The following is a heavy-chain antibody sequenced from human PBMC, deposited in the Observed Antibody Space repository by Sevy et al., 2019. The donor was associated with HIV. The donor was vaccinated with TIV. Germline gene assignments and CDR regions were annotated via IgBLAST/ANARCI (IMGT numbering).Heavy chain of an antibody. V-gene: IGHV1-8*03. D-gene: IGHD3-22*01. CDR1: GYTFTSYD. J-gene: IGHJ4*02. CDR2: LNPNSGNT. CDR3: ARGYYFDSSAYYRFDY. Sequence: ASVKVSCKASGYTFTSYDINWVRQATGQGLEWMGWLNPNSGNTGCAQKFQGRVTITRNTSISTAYMELSSLRSEDAAMYYCARGYYFDSSAYYRFDYWGQGTLVTVSS.